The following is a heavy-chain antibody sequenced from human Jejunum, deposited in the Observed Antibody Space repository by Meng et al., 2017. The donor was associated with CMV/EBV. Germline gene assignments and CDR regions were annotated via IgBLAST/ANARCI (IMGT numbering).Heavy chain of an antibody. J-gene: IGHJ4*02. Sequence: EVQLVESGGGWIQSGGSLRLSCGASGFSVSSKYMSWVRQAPGKGLEWFSIIYSGGSKYYVDSVKGRFTISRDNSKNTLYLQMNSLRAEDTAVYYCARAAITVTHFDYWGQGTLGTVSS. CDR1: GFSVSSKY. V-gene: IGHV3-53*01. D-gene: IGHD4-17*01. CDR2: IYSGGSK. CDR3: ARAAITVTHFDY.